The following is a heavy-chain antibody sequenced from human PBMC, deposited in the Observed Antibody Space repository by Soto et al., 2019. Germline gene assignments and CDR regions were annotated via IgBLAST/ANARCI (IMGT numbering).Heavy chain of an antibody. V-gene: IGHV1-69*13. CDR1: GGTFSSYA. D-gene: IGHD3-16*01. CDR2: IIPIFGTA. CDR3: ARDYDYVRGNYFDY. Sequence: SVKVSCKASGGTFSSYAISWVRQAPGQGLEWMGGIIPIFGTANYAQKFQGRVTITADESTSTAYMELSSLRSEDTAVYYCARDYDYVRGNYFDYWGQGTLVTVSS. J-gene: IGHJ4*02.